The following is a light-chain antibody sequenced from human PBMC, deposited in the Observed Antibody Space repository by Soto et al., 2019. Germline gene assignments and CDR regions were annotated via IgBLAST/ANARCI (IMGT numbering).Light chain of an antibody. CDR3: QKYNSAPRT. J-gene: IGKJ1*01. V-gene: IGKV1-27*01. CDR2: AAS. Sequence: DIQMTQSPSSLSASIGDRVTITCRASQGINSFLAWYQQKPGKVPKLLIYAASTLQAGVPARFRGSGSGTDFTLTISRLQPEDAATYYCQKYNSAPRTFGQGTKVDI. CDR1: QGINSF.